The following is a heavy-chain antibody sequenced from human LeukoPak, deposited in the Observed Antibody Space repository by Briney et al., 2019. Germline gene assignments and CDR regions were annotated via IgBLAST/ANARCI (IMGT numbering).Heavy chain of an antibody. D-gene: IGHD3-3*01. Sequence: SETLSLTCTVSGGSISSFYWSWVRQPAGKGLEWIGRIYTTGSTNYNPSLKSRLTMSVDTSKNQFSLKLSSVTAADTAVYYCARGIFGVVMYFDYWGQGTLVTVSS. CDR2: IYTTGST. J-gene: IGHJ4*02. V-gene: IGHV4-4*07. CDR3: ARGIFGVVMYFDY. CDR1: GGSISSFY.